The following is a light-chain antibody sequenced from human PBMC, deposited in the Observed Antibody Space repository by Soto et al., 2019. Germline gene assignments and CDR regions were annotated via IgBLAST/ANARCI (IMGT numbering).Light chain of an antibody. CDR1: QSISSW. J-gene: IGKJ1*01. CDR3: QQYNSYSAT. V-gene: IGKV1-5*03. Sequence: TLTASVRERVTITCRASQSISSWLAWYQQKPGKAPKLLIYKASSLESGVPSRFSGSGSGTEFTLTISSLQPDDFATYYCQQYNSYSATFGQGAKADIK. CDR2: KAS.